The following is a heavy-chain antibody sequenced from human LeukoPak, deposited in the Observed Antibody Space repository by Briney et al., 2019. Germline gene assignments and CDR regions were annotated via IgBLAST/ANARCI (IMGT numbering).Heavy chain of an antibody. CDR3: AKELNPPPRYFDWPYWFDP. V-gene: IGHV3-23*01. D-gene: IGHD3-9*01. CDR1: GFTFSSYA. CDR2: ISGSGGST. Sequence: GGSLRLSCAASGFTFSSYAMSWVRQAPGKGLEWVSAISGSGGSTYYADSVKGRFTISRDNSKNTLYLQMNSLRAEDTAVYYCAKELNPPPRYFDWPYWFDPWGQGTLVTVSS. J-gene: IGHJ5*02.